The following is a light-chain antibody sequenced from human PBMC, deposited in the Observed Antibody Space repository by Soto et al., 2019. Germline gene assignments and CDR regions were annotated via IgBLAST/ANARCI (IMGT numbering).Light chain of an antibody. V-gene: IGKV1-17*01. CDR3: LQYNSYPWT. J-gene: IGKJ1*01. CDR1: QGIRSD. Sequence: DIQMTQSPSSLSASVGDRVTITCRASQGIRSDLGWFQQKPGKAPKRLISAASSLQSGVPSRFSGSGSGTEFPLTISSLQPEDFATYYCLQYNSYPWTFGQGTKVEIK. CDR2: AAS.